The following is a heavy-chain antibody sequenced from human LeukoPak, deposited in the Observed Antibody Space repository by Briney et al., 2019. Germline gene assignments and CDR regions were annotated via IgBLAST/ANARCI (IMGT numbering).Heavy chain of an antibody. CDR2: IYYSGST. D-gene: IGHD2-2*01. J-gene: IGHJ4*02. V-gene: IGHV4-39*01. CDR1: GGSISSSSYY. Sequence: SETLSLTCTVSGGSISSSSYYWGWIRQPPGKGLEWIGSIYYSGSTYYNPSLKSRVTISVDTSKNQFSLKLSSVTAADTAVYYCARQKSKLLFDYWGQGTLVIVSS. CDR3: ARQKSKLLFDY.